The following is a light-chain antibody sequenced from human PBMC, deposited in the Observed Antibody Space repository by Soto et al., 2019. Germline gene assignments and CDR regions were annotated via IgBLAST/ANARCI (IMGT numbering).Light chain of an antibody. V-gene: IGKV3-20*01. Sequence: ALTQSPGTLSVSAGDSATLSCRDSQSVGSRFLAWYQQKPGQAPRLLISGKFSRATGIPDRVSGSGSGTDLNLTISRLEHEDFAVDYGQKYGSSTVTCGQGARLEIK. J-gene: IGKJ5*01. CDR3: QKYGSSTVT. CDR1: QSVGSRF. CDR2: GKF.